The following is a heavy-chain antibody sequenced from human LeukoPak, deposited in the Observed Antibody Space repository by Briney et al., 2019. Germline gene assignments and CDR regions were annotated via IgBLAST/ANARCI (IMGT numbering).Heavy chain of an antibody. CDR3: ARGSVGARVGIDY. CDR2: IYHSGST. J-gene: IGHJ4*02. V-gene: IGHV4-4*02. D-gene: IGHD1-26*01. CDR1: GDSINSSNW. Sequence: SGTLSLTCAVSGDSINSSNWWNWVRQPPGQGLEWIAEIYHSGSTYYNPSLKSRVTISVDTSKNQFSLKLSSVTAADTAVYYCARGSVGARVGIDYWGQGTLVTVSS.